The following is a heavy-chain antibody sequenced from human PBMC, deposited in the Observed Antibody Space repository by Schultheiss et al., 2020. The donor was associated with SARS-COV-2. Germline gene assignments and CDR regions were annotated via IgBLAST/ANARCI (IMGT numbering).Heavy chain of an antibody. Sequence: SETLSLTCNVSGQSISSYYWSWIRQSPEKGLEWIGSIYSSGSTEYNPSLKSRVTISIDTSKNQFSLRLSSVTAADTAVYYCARDRIPTVTTEANYYYYGMDVWGQGTTVTVSS. CDR1: GQSISSYY. D-gene: IGHD4-17*01. V-gene: IGHV4-59*01. J-gene: IGHJ6*02. CDR2: IYSSGST. CDR3: ARDRIPTVTTEANYYYYGMDV.